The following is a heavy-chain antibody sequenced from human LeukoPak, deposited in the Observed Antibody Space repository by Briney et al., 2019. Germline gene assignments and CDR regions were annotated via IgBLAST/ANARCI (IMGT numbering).Heavy chain of an antibody. Sequence: GGSLRLSCAASGFTFRSYWMHWVRQAPGKGLVWVSRINTDGSSTTYADSVKGRFTFSRDNAKNTLFLQMNSLRTEDTAVYYCARGEYGSAWPNIDYWGQGTLVTVSS. CDR2: INTDGSST. CDR3: ARGEYGSAWPNIDY. CDR1: GFTFRSYW. D-gene: IGHD6-19*01. J-gene: IGHJ4*02. V-gene: IGHV3-74*01.